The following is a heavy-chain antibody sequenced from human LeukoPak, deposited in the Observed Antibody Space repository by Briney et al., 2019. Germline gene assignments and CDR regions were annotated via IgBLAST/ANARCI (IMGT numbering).Heavy chain of an antibody. J-gene: IGHJ4*02. D-gene: IGHD3-10*01. V-gene: IGHV4-61*01. CDR1: SGSISSASISSYY. CDR2: IYYSGST. Sequence: SETLSLTCTVSSGSISSASISSYYWSWIRQPPGKGLEWIGNIYYSGSTKYSSSLKSRVTISVDTSKNQFSLKLSSVTAADTAVYYCARDHYYYGSGAYYFDYWGQGTLVTVSS. CDR3: ARDHYYYGSGAYYFDY.